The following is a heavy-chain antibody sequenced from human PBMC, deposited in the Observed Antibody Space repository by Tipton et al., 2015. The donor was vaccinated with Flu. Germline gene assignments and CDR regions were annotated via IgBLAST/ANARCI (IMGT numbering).Heavy chain of an antibody. Sequence: SLRLSCAASVFTVNSNYMSWVRQAPGKGLEWVSVIYSDGRAYYVDSVKGRFTVSRDDSKDMLSLQMDSLRAEDTAVYYCTRGQGANPWGQGTLVTVSS. J-gene: IGHJ5*02. CDR2: IYSDGRA. CDR3: TRGQGANP. CDR1: VFTVNSNY. V-gene: IGHV3-53*01.